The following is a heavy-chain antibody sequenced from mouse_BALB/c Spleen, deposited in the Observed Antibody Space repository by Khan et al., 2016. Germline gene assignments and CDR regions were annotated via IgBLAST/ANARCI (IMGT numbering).Heavy chain of an antibody. CDR1: GFDFSRYW. J-gene: IGHJ4*01. CDR3: ARANYYSMDY. Sequence: EVKLLESGGGLVQPGGSLNRSCAASGFDFSRYWMSWARQAPGKGQEWIGEINPGSSTINYTPSLKDKFIISRDNAKNTLYLQMSKVKSEDTALYYCARANYYSMDYWGQGTSVTVSS. D-gene: IGHD4-1*01. V-gene: IGHV4-2*02. CDR2: INPGSSTI.